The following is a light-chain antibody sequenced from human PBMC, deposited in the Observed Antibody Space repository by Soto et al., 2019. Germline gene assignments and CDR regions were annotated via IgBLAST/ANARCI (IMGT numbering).Light chain of an antibody. CDR2: EVT. CDR1: SSDVGGNNY. V-gene: IGLV2-8*01. Sequence: QSALTQSPSASGSPGQSVTISCTGTSSDVGGNNYVSWYQHHPGKAPKLIIYEVTKRPSGVPDRFSGSKAGNTASLTVSGLPAEDEDVYYGSSTAGNNNLVFGGGTKVTVL. CDR3: SSTAGNNNLV. J-gene: IGLJ3*02.